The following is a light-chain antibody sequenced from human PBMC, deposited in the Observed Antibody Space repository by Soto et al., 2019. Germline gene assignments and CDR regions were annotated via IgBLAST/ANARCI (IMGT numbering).Light chain of an antibody. V-gene: IGKV3-11*01. CDR2: DAS. CDR1: QSVGNC. Sequence: EVVLTQSPATLSLSPGERATLSCRASQSVGNCLAWYQQKPGQASRLLIFDASARIDGIPARFSGSGSETDFTLTISSLEPEDFAVYYCQQCSNWPPITFGQGTRLEIK. CDR3: QQCSNWPPIT. J-gene: IGKJ5*01.